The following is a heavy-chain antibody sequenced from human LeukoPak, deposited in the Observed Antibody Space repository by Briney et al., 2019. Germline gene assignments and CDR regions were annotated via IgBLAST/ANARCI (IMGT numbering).Heavy chain of an antibody. V-gene: IGHV1-18*01. CDR1: GYTFTSYG. CDR3: ARDRVEDTMIVVVIQYYYGMDV. Sequence: GASVKVSCKASGYTFTSYGISWVRQAPGQGLEWMGWISAYNGNTNYAQKLQGRVTMTTDTSTSTAYMELRSLRSDDTAVYYCARDRVEDTMIVVVIQYYYGMDVWGQGTTVTVSS. J-gene: IGHJ6*02. D-gene: IGHD3-22*01. CDR2: ISAYNGNT.